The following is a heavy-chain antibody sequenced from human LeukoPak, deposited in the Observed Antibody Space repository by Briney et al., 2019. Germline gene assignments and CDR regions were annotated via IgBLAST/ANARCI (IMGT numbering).Heavy chain of an antibody. Sequence: PGGSLRLSCAASGFTFSSYAMSWVRQAPGKGLEWVSVISGGGGGTYYADSVKGRFTISRDNSKNTPYLQMNSLRAEDTAVYYCARCSEFLRFGPWGQGTLVTVSS. CDR1: GFTFSSYA. D-gene: IGHD3-3*01. V-gene: IGHV3-23*01. CDR2: ISGGGGGT. CDR3: ARCSEFLRFGP. J-gene: IGHJ5*02.